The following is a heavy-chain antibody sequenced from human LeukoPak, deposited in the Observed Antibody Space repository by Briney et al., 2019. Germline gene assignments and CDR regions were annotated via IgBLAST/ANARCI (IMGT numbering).Heavy chain of an antibody. CDR2: IIPIFGTA. CDR3: ARETLNYYDSSGYYYVPLYYFDY. Sequence: GASVKVSCKASGGTFSSYAISWVRQAPGQGLEWMGGIIPIFGTANHAQKFQGRVSITADESTSTAYMELSSLRSEDTAVYYCARETLNYYDSSGYYYVPLYYFDYWGQGTLVTVSS. J-gene: IGHJ4*02. CDR1: GGTFSSYA. D-gene: IGHD3-22*01. V-gene: IGHV1-69*13.